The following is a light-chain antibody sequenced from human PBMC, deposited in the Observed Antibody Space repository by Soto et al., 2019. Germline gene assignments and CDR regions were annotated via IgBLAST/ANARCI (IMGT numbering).Light chain of an antibody. CDR2: AAS. Sequence: DIPMTQSPSSLSASVGDRVTITCRASQSISSYLNWYQQKPGKAPKRLIYAASSLQSGDPSRFSGSGSGTYFTLTISSLQPEDFATCYCQQSYSTPWTCGQGTKVEIK. CDR3: QQSYSTPWT. CDR1: QSISSY. J-gene: IGKJ1*01. V-gene: IGKV1-39*01.